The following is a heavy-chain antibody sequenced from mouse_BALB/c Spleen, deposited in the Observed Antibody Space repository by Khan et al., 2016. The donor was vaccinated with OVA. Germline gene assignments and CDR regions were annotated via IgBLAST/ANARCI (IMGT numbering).Heavy chain of an antibody. CDR2: IYPGNVNT. CDR3: ARAGYGSFAY. V-gene: IGHV1S56*01. CDR1: GYTFTSYF. D-gene: IGHD2-10*02. Sequence: QIQLVQSGPELVKPGASVRISCKASGYTFTSYFIHWVKQRPGQGLEWIGWIYPGNVNTEYNERFTGKATLTADKSSSTTYMQLSSLTSEDSAVYFCARAGYGSFAYWGRGTLVTVSA. J-gene: IGHJ3*01.